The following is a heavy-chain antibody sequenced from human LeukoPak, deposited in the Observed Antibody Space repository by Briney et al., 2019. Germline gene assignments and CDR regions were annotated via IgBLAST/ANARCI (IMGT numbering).Heavy chain of an antibody. D-gene: IGHD2-2*01. J-gene: IGHJ4*02. CDR3: ATGRSCTTCYLPDY. CDR1: EFTVSSNY. Sequence: GGSLRLSCAASEFTVSSNYMGWVRQAPGKGLEWVSVIDNSDNTYYADSVKGRFTISRDNSKNTLYLQMNSLRAEDTAVYHCATGRSCTTCYLPDYWGQGTLVTVSS. V-gene: IGHV3-53*01. CDR2: IDNSDNT.